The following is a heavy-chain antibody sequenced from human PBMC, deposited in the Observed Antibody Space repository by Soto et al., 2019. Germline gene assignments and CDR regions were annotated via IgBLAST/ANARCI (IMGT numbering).Heavy chain of an antibody. Sequence: GGSLRLSCAASGFTFSSYSMNWVRQAPGKGLEWVSYISSSSSTIYYADSVKGRFTISRDNAKNSLYLQMNSLRAEDTAVYYCARGTGDYYGSGSYYGGIIDYWGQGTLVTVSS. CDR1: GFTFSSYS. V-gene: IGHV3-48*01. CDR3: ARGTGDYYGSGSYYGGIIDY. CDR2: ISSSSSTI. D-gene: IGHD3-10*01. J-gene: IGHJ4*02.